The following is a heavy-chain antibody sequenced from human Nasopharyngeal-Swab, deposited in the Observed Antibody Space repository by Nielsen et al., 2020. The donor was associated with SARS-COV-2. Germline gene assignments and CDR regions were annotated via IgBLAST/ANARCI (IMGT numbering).Heavy chain of an antibody. CDR2: ISSSSSYT. CDR1: GFTFSDYY. V-gene: IGHV3-11*06. D-gene: IGHD3-10*01. CDR3: ARVILWTFDY. Sequence: GESLKISCAASGFTFSDYYMSWIRQAPGKGLEWVSYISSSSSYTNYADSVKGRFTISRDNAKNSLYLQMNSLRAEDTAVYYCARVILWTFDYWGQGTLVTVSS. J-gene: IGHJ4*02.